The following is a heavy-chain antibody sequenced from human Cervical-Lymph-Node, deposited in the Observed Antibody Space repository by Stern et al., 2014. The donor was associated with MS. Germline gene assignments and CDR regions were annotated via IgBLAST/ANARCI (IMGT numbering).Heavy chain of an antibody. Sequence: QVQLQESGPGRVQPSETLSLTCTVSGASMKNFYRNWIRQPPEKGLEWIGHMSNSGTTYYDPALKSRVTMSMDASKQQFSLRLTSVTAVDTAVYFCARGRHTAMVTSGRYFDLWGQGTLVTVSS. J-gene: IGHJ4*02. CDR1: GASMKNFY. CDR3: ARGRHTAMVTSGRYFDL. CDR2: MSNSGTT. V-gene: IGHV4-59*01. D-gene: IGHD5-18*01.